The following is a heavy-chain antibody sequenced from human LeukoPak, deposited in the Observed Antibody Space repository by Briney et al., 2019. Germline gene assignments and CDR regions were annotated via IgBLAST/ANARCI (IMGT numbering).Heavy chain of an antibody. CDR2: ISSSSSYI. V-gene: IGHV3-21*01. CDR1: GFTFSSYS. J-gene: IGHJ3*02. CDR3: ARGQDPAYALDI. D-gene: IGHD2-15*01. Sequence: GGSLRLSCAASGFTFSSYSMNWVRQAPGKGLEWVSSISSSSSYIYYADSVKGRFTISRDNAKNSLYLQMNSLRAEDTAVYYCARGQDPAYALDIWGQGTMVTVSS.